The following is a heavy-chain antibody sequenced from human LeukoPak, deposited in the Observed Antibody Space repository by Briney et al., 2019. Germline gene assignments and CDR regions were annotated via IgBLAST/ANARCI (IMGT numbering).Heavy chain of an antibody. V-gene: IGHV4-59*08. Sequence: PSDTLSLTCTVSVGSISRYYWSWIRHPPGKGLEWIGYMYYSGSPNYNPSLKSRVTISVDRSTNQLSLKLSSVTAADTAVYYCARHGEQQLVRRWFDSWGQGTLVTVSS. D-gene: IGHD6-13*01. CDR3: ARHGEQQLVRRWFDS. CDR1: VGSISRYY. CDR2: MYYSGSP. J-gene: IGHJ5*01.